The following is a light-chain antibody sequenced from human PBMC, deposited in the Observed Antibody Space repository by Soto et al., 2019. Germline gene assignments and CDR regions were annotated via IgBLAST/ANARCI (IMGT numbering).Light chain of an antibody. CDR3: QQYGRSPT. CDR1: QSVSSNY. CDR2: DAS. J-gene: IGKJ1*01. V-gene: IGKV3-20*01. Sequence: IVLTQSPDTLSLSPGERATLSCSASQSVSSNYLAWYQQKLGQAPRLLIYDASRRATGIPDRFSGSGSGTDFTLTISRLEPEDFVVYYCQQYGRSPTFGQGTKVDIK.